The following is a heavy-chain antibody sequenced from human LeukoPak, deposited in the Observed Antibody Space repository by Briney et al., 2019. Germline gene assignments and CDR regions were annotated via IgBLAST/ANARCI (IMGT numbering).Heavy chain of an antibody. D-gene: IGHD3-10*01. V-gene: IGHV3-53*01. CDR3: ARQLLWFGSTGWFDP. J-gene: IGHJ5*02. CDR1: GFTVSSNY. Sequence: PGGSLRLSCAASGFTVSSNYMSWVRQAPGKGLEWVSLIYSGGSTYYADSVKGRFTISRDNSKNTLYLQMNSLRAEDTAVYYCARQLLWFGSTGWFDPWGQGTLVTVSS. CDR2: IYSGGST.